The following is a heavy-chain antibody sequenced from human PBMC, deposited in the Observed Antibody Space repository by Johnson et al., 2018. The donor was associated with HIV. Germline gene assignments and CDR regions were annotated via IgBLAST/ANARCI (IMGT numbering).Heavy chain of an antibody. J-gene: IGHJ3*02. CDR1: GFTFSSYG. D-gene: IGHD3-10*01. CDR3: AKEDYYGSGSYDAFDI. CDR2: IRYDGSNK. Sequence: QVQLVESGGGVVQPGRSLRLSCAASGFTFSSYGMHWVRQAPGKGLEWVAFIRYDGSNKYYADSVKGRFTISRDNSKNTLYLQMNSLRAEDTAVYYCAKEDYYGSGSYDAFDIWGQGTMVTVSS. V-gene: IGHV3-30*02.